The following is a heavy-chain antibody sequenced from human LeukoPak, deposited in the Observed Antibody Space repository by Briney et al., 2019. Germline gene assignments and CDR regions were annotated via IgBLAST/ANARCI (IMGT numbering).Heavy chain of an antibody. D-gene: IGHD6-19*01. CDR3: AREVPEGSSGHYYYYYGMDV. CDR1: GFTVSSTF. J-gene: IGHJ6*02. Sequence: QPGGSLRLSCAVSGFTVSSTFMSWVRQAPGKGLEWISVIYSGGSTYYADSVKGRFTISRDNSKNALFLQMNSLRAEDTAVYYCAREVPEGSSGHYYYYYGMDVWGQGTTVTVSS. V-gene: IGHV3-53*01. CDR2: IYSGGST.